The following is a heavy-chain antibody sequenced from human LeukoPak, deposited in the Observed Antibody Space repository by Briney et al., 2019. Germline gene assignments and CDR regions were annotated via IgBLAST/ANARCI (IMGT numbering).Heavy chain of an antibody. CDR1: GYRFTDYW. V-gene: IGHV5-51*01. CDR3: ARRGYCSSTSCKRDAFDI. J-gene: IGHJ3*02. Sequence: GESLKISCKGSGYRFTDYWIAWVRQMPGKGLEWMGIIYPGDSDSRYSPSFQGQVTFSADKSISTAYLQWSSLKASDTAMYYCARRGYCSSTSCKRDAFDIWGQGTMVTVSS. D-gene: IGHD2-2*01. CDR2: IYPGDSDS.